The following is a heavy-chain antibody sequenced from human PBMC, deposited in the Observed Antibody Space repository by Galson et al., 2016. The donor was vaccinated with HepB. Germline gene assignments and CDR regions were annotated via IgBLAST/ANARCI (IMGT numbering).Heavy chain of an antibody. CDR3: ASEKAKIAVAGSHFDY. CDR1: GYTFTTYY. CDR2: INPNGGFT. V-gene: IGHV1-46*01. J-gene: IGHJ4*02. D-gene: IGHD6-19*01. Sequence: SVKVSCKASGYTFTTYYMHWVRQAPGQGLEWMGIINPNGGFTNYAQKFQGRVTMTRDTSTSTVYMELSSLRSEDTAVYYCASEKAKIAVAGSHFDYWGQGTLVTVSS.